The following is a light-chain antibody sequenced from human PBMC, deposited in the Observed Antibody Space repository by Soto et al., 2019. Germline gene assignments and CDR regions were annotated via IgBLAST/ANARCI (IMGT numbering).Light chain of an antibody. Sequence: QSALTQPASVSGSPGQSITISCTGTSSDVGGYNYVSWYQQHPAKAPTLKIYEVSNRPSGVSHRFSGSKSGNTASLTISGLQAEDEADYYCFSYTTSSTLVFGGGTKLTV. CDR2: EVS. CDR3: FSYTTSSTLV. V-gene: IGLV2-14*01. J-gene: IGLJ3*02. CDR1: SSDVGGYNY.